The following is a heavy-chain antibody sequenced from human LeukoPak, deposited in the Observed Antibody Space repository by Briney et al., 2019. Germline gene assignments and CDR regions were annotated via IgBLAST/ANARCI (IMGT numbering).Heavy chain of an antibody. CDR2: VKHDGSEK. J-gene: IGHJ5*02. V-gene: IGHV3-7*01. D-gene: IGHD6-13*01. CDR1: GFTFSSYS. CDR3: ARRYSGSSWYRLAKNWFDP. Sequence: GGSLRLSCAASGFTFSSYSMNWVRQAPGKGLEWVANVKHDGSEKYYVDSVKGRFYISRDNTKNSLYLQMNTMRAEDTAVYYCARRYSGSSWYRLAKNWFDPWGQGTLVTVSS.